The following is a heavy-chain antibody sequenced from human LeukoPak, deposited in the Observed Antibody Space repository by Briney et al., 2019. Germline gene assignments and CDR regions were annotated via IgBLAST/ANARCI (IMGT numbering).Heavy chain of an antibody. CDR3: ARVGRVVVITTPNWFDP. V-gene: IGHV1-69*13. J-gene: IGHJ5*02. D-gene: IGHD3-22*01. Sequence: SVKVSCKASGGTFSSYAISWVRQAPGQGLEWMGGIIPIFGTANYAQKFQGRVTITADESTSTAYMELSSLSSDDTAVYYCARVGRVVVITTPNWFDPWGQGTLVTVSS. CDR1: GGTFSSYA. CDR2: IIPIFGTA.